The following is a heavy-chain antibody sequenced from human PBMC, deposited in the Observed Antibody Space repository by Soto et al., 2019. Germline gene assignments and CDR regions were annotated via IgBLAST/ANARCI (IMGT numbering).Heavy chain of an antibody. J-gene: IGHJ3*02. Sequence: QVQLQESGSGLVKPSETLSLTCAVSGGSISSDYYSWSWLRQPPGRVLGWIGYIYHGGSTYYNPSLRSRVNLSVDTSKNHFTLRLASVTAADTAVYSRARLSRLGNDAFDIWGQGTLVAVSS. CDR2: IYHGGST. CDR1: GGSISSDYYS. CDR3: ARLSRLGNDAFDI. V-gene: IGHV4-30-2*01. D-gene: IGHD3-16*01.